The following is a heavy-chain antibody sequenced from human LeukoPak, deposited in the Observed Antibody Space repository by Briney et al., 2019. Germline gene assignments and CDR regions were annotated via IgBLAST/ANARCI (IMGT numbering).Heavy chain of an antibody. CDR2: IKQDGSEK. CDR1: GFTFSSYW. Sequence: GGSLRLSCAASGFTFSSYWMSWVRQAPGKGLEWVANIKQDGSEKYYVDSVKGRFTISRDNAKNSLYLQMNSLRAEDTAVYYCARDEEVSGVEYSSSSPHDYWGQGTLVTVSS. J-gene: IGHJ4*02. V-gene: IGHV3-7*01. CDR3: ARDEEVSGVEYSSSSPHDY. D-gene: IGHD6-6*01.